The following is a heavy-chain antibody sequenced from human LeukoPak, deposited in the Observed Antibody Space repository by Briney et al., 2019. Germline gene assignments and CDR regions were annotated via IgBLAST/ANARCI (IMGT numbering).Heavy chain of an antibody. CDR2: INPITGAT. Sequence: GASVKVSCKASTYTFTGYYMHWVRQAPGQGLEWMGGINPITGATNYAQKFQGRVTMTRDTSISTVYMELTRLKSDDTAVYYCARSNNCTYGVCSVVSIYYGMDFWGQGTTVTVSS. CDR1: TYTFTGYY. J-gene: IGHJ6*02. V-gene: IGHV1-2*02. CDR3: ARSNNCTYGVCSVVSIYYGMDF. D-gene: IGHD2-8*01.